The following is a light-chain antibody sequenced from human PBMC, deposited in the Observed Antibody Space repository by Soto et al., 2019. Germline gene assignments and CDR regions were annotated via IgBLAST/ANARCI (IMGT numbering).Light chain of an antibody. CDR2: AAS. Sequence: AIEMTQSPSSLSASVGERVTITCRASQGIRTELGWYQQKPGEAPKLLIYAASTLQGGVPSRFSGSGSGTDFTLTISSLQPEDFATYYCLQDYNYPRTFGQGTKVEMK. CDR1: QGIRTE. J-gene: IGKJ1*01. CDR3: LQDYNYPRT. V-gene: IGKV1-6*01.